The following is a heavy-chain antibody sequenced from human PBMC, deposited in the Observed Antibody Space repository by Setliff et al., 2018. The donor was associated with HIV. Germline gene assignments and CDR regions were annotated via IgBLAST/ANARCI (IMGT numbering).Heavy chain of an antibody. V-gene: IGHV3-23*01. D-gene: IGHD2-2*01. Sequence: GESLKISCAASGFTFSGYAVRWVRQAPGKGLEWVSALSGSGGSTWYADSVKGRFTISRDDSKNTAFLQVDSLNTGDTAFYYCARNVDGYCSATSCFVMSWQWGQGTLVTVSS. CDR1: GFTFSGYA. J-gene: IGHJ4*02. CDR3: ARNVDGYCSATSCFVMSWQ. CDR2: LSGSGGST.